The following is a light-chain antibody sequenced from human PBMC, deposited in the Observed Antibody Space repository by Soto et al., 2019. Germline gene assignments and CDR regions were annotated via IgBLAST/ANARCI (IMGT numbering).Light chain of an antibody. V-gene: IGLV2-14*01. J-gene: IGLJ3*02. CDR1: SSHAGGYNY. CDR3: CSFTSATTWV. Sequence: QSALTQPASVSGSPGQSITISCTATSSHAGGYNYVSWYQQHPGKAPKLMIYEVSHRPSGVSNRFSGSKSGNTAYLTISGLQAEDAAYYYCCSFTSATTWVFGGGTKLTVL. CDR2: EVS.